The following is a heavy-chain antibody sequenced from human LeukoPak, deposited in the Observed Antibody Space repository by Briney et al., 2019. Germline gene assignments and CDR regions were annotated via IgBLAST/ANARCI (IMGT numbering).Heavy chain of an antibody. Sequence: GGSLRLSCAASGFTFNTHAMSWVRQAPGKALEWVSGINGNGASTYYSDSVKGRFTISRDNSKNTLYLQMRSLRAEDTAVYYCARDQGYSYYYLDYWGQGTLVTVSS. J-gene: IGHJ4*02. V-gene: IGHV3-23*01. CDR2: INGNGAST. CDR1: GFTFNTHA. CDR3: ARDQGYSYYYLDY. D-gene: IGHD5-18*01.